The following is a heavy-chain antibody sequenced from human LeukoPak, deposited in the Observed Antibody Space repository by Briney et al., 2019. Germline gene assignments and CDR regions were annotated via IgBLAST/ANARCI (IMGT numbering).Heavy chain of an antibody. J-gene: IGHJ4*02. CDR1: GFTFSSYA. D-gene: IGHD5-12*01. V-gene: IGHV3-64D*06. Sequence: PGGSLRLSSSASGFTFSSYAMHWVRQAPGKGLEYVSSISSNGGSTYYADSVKGRFTISRDNSKNTLFLQMSSLRTEDTAVYYCASPYSGYDYNFDHWGQGTLVTVSS. CDR2: ISSNGGST. CDR3: ASPYSGYDYNFDH.